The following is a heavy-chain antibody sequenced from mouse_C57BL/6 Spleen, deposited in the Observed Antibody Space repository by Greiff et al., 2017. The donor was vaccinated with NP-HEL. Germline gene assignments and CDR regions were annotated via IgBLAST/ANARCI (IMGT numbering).Heavy chain of an antibody. CDR3: ARDRGTTAGTDYFDY. CDR2: ISDGGSYT. J-gene: IGHJ2*01. CDR1: GFTFSSYA. D-gene: IGHD1-2*01. Sequence: EVQRVESGGGLVKPGGSLKLSCAASGFTFSSYAMSWVRQTPEKRLEWVATISDGGSYTYYPDNVKGRFTISRDNAKNNLYLQMSHLKSEDTAMYYCARDRGTTAGTDYFDYWGQGTTLTVSS. V-gene: IGHV5-4*01.